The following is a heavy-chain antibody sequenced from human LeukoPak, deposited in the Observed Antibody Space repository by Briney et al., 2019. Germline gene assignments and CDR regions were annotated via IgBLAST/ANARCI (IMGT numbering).Heavy chain of an antibody. V-gene: IGHV3-9*01. CDR3: AKDIYYYDSSGYFDY. D-gene: IGHD3-22*01. CDR2: ISWNSGSI. Sequence: PGGSLRLSCAASGFTFDDYAMHWVRQAPGKGLEWVSGISWNSGSIGYADSVKGRFTISRDNAKNSLYLQMSSLRAEDTALYYCAKDIYYYDSSGYFDYWGQGTLVTVSS. J-gene: IGHJ4*02. CDR1: GFTFDDYA.